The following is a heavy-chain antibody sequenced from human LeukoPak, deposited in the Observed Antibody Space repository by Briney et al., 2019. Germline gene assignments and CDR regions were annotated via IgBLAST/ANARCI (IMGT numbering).Heavy chain of an antibody. CDR1: GYIFTELS. J-gene: IGHJ4*02. D-gene: IGHD4-17*01. V-gene: IGHV1-24*01. CDR2: FNPEDGEA. Sequence: ASVKVSCKVSGYIFTELSMHWVRQAPGKGLERMGGFNPEDGEAFYAQKFQGRVTMTEDTSTDTAYMELSSLSYDDTAVYYCATDASGDYLNHWGQGTLVTVSS. CDR3: ATDASGDYLNH.